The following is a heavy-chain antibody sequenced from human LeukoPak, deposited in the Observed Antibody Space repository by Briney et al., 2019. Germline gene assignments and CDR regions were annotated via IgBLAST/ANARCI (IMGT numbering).Heavy chain of an antibody. Sequence: KPSETLSLTCTVSGGSISSSSYYWGWIRQPPGKGLEWIGSIYYSGSTYYNPSLKSRVTISVDTSKNQFSLKLSSVTAADTAVYYCARTYYDFWSGYWNYWGQGTLVTVSS. CDR2: IYYSGST. V-gene: IGHV4-39*01. D-gene: IGHD3-3*01. J-gene: IGHJ4*02. CDR1: GGSISSSSYY. CDR3: ARTYYDFWSGYWNY.